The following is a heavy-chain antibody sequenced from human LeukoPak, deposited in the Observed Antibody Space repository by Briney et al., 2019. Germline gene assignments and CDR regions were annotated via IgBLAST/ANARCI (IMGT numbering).Heavy chain of an antibody. CDR1: VYAVTTFG. J-gene: IGHJ4*02. CDR2: ISTSKTYT. CDR3: ARASDTSWPFDF. Sequence: ASVKVSCKGSVYAVTTFGIIWVRQAPGQGLEWIRWISTSKTYTRSAQKVQGRATLTTDPYTSTPYLQLTSLTSDDTAVYFCARASDTSWPFDFWGQGTKVTVSS. V-gene: IGHV1-18*01. D-gene: IGHD2-2*01.